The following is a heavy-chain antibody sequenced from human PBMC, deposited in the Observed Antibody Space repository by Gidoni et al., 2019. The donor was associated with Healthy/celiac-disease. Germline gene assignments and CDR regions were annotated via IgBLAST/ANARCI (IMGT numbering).Heavy chain of an antibody. CDR1: GGSSSSSTW. CDR3: ARDTYYYDSSGTFGHYYYYMDV. Sequence: QVQLQESGPGLGTPSGTLSLNCAGSGGSSSSSTWWGWVRQPPGKGLEWIGEIYHSGSTNYTPSLKSRVTISVDKSKNQFFLNLSSVTAADTAVYYCARDTYYYDSSGTFGHYYYYMDVWVKGTTVTVSS. CDR2: IYHSGST. V-gene: IGHV4-4*02. D-gene: IGHD3-22*01. J-gene: IGHJ6*03.